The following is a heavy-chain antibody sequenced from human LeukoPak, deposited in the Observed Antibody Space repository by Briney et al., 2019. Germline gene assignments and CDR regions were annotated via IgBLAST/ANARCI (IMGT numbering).Heavy chain of an antibody. J-gene: IGHJ4*02. Sequence: SQTLSLTCTVSGGSISSGGYYWSWLRQHPGKGLEWIGYIYYSGSTYYNPSLKSRVTISVDTSKNQFSLKLSSVTAADTAVYYCARQGDYDILTGQDHYYFDYWGQGTLVTVSS. V-gene: IGHV4-31*03. CDR1: GGSISSGGYY. CDR3: ARQGDYDILTGQDHYYFDY. CDR2: IYYSGST. D-gene: IGHD3-9*01.